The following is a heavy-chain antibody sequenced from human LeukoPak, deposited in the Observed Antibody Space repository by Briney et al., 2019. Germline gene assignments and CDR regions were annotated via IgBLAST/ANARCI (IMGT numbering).Heavy chain of an antibody. D-gene: IGHD4-11*01. Sequence: GRSLRLSCAASGFTFSSYGMHWVRQAPGKGLEWVAVISYDGSNKYYADSVKGRFTISRDNSKNTLYLQMNSLRAEDTAVYYCAKDLPDSNFDYWGQGTPVTVSS. CDR3: AKDLPDSNFDY. CDR2: ISYDGSNK. V-gene: IGHV3-30*18. J-gene: IGHJ4*02. CDR1: GFTFSSYG.